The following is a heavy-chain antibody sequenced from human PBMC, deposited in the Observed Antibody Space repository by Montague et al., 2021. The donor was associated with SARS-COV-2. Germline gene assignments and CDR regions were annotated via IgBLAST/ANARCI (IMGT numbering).Heavy chain of an antibody. CDR2: IYHSGPT. CDR1: GGSIRRSY. J-gene: IGHJ6*04. CDR3: ARVSSTALRGVIKTSGYYALDV. V-gene: IGHV4-4*09. Sequence: SETLSLTCSVSGGSIRRSYWTWIRQAPEKGLAWIGYIYHSGPTKYNPALQSRVTISVDTAKNQFSLNLTSVTAADTAVYYCARVSSTALRGVIKTSGYYALDVWGYGTTVRVSS. D-gene: IGHD3-10*01.